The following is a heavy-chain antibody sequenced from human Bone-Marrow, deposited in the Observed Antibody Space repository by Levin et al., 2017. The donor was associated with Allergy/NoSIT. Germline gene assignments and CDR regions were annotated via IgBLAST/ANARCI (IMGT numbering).Heavy chain of an antibody. CDR2: ISAYNGNT. CDR3: ARDRYWFGATDDAFDI. D-gene: IGHD3-10*01. CDR1: GYTFTSYG. V-gene: IGHV1-18*01. J-gene: IGHJ3*02. Sequence: VASVKVSCKASGYTFTSYGISWVRQAPGQGLEWMGWISAYNGNTNYAQKLQGRVTMTTDTSTSTAYMELRSLRSDDTAVYYCARDRYWFGATDDAFDIWGQGTMVTVSS.